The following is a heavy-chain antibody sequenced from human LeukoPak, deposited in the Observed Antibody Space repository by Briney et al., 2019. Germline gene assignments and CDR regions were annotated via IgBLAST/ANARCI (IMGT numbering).Heavy chain of an antibody. Sequence: SETLSLTCTVSGGSISSGDYYWSWTRQPPGKGLEWIGYIYYSGSTYYNPSLKSRVTISVDTSKNQFSLRLASVTAADSAVYYCARHPRSDYGDYVPHYKFDSWGQGTLVTVSS. D-gene: IGHD4-17*01. J-gene: IGHJ4*02. CDR3: ARHPRSDYGDYVPHYKFDS. CDR2: IYYSGST. CDR1: GGSISSGDYY. V-gene: IGHV4-30-4*08.